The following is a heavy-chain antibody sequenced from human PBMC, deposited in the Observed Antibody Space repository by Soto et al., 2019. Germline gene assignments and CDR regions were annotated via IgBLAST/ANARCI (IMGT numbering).Heavy chain of an antibody. CDR2: INPHSGDT. D-gene: IGHD6-19*01. Sequence: QVQLVQSGAEVKNPGASVKVSCKTSGDTFTGYYMHWVRQAPGQGLEWMGWINPHSGDTDYAQTFQGRVTMTRDTSISTAYMELSRLRSNDTAFYYCARGYSTGWYSSVFFDYWGQGILVTVSS. V-gene: IGHV1-2*02. CDR1: GDTFTGYY. CDR3: ARGYSTGWYSSVFFDY. J-gene: IGHJ4*02.